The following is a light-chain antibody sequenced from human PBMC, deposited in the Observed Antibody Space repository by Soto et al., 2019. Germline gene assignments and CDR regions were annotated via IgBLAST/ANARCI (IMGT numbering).Light chain of an antibody. Sequence: EIVMTQSPATLSLSPGERATLSCRASQSVSSNLAWYQQKPGQAPRLLIYGASTRATGIPARFSGSGSGTEFTLNIRSLQCGDFGVYYCQQYNHWPRTFGQGTKVEIK. CDR2: GAS. V-gene: IGKV3-15*01. CDR3: QQYNHWPRT. J-gene: IGKJ1*01. CDR1: QSVSSN.